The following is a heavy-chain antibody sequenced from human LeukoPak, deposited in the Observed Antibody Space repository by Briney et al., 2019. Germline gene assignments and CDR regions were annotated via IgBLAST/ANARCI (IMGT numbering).Heavy chain of an antibody. CDR1: GYTLTELS. CDR2: FDPEDGET. Sequence: ASVKVSCKVSGYTLTELSMHWVRQAPGKGLEWMGGFDPEDGETIYAQKFQGRVTMTEDTSTDTAYMELSSLRSDDTAVYYCARGGYSGYDLDYWGQGTLVTVSS. D-gene: IGHD5-12*01. J-gene: IGHJ4*02. V-gene: IGHV1-24*01. CDR3: ARGGYSGYDLDY.